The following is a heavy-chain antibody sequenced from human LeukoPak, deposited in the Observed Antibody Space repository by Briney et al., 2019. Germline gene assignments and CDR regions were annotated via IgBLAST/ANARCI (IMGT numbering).Heavy chain of an antibody. CDR2: IYYTGST. CDR3: ARGDGYSASRADFDI. V-gene: IGHV4-31*03. CDR1: GGSIRSGNYY. Sequence: SETLSLTCTVSGGSIRSGNYYWSWIRQHSGKGLEWIGYIYYTGSTDYNPSLKSRLTISMDTSNNQFSLKLRSVTAADTAVYYCARGDGYSASRADFDIWGQGALVTASS. D-gene: IGHD1-26*01. J-gene: IGHJ4*02.